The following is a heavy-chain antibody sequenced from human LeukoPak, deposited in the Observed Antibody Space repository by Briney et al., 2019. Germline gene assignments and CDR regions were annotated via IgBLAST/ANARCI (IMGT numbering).Heavy chain of an antibody. V-gene: IGHV3-30*04. Sequence: QAGGSLRLSCGASGFTFSSYAMHWVRQAPGKGLEWVAVISYDGSNKYYADSVKGRFTISRDNSKNTLYLQMNSLRAEDTAVYYCARGKGEYFDYWGQGTLVTVSS. J-gene: IGHJ4*02. CDR2: ISYDGSNK. CDR1: GFTFSSYA. CDR3: ARGKGEYFDY. D-gene: IGHD3-16*01.